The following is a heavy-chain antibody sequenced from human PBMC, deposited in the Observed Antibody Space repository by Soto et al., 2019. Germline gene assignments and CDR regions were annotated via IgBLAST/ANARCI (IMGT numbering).Heavy chain of an antibody. J-gene: IGHJ3*02. CDR3: VKDGTVDGYVGAFGI. V-gene: IGHV3-43*01. Sequence: PGGSLRLSCAASGFTFDDHTLHWVRQAPGKGLEWVSLISWDGGSAYYADSVKGRFTISRDNIKDSLYLQMNSLRTDDTALYYCVKDGTVDGYVGAFGIWGQGTMVTVS. CDR2: ISWDGGSA. CDR1: GFTFDDHT. D-gene: IGHD5-18*01.